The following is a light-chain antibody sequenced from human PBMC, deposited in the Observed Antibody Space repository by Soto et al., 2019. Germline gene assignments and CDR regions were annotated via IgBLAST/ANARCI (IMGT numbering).Light chain of an antibody. CDR2: GAS. CDR3: QQRSNWPPIT. Sequence: EIVMTQSPVTLSMSPGERATLSCRAGQSVSSNLAWYQQKPGQAPRLLIYGASTRATGIPARFTGSGSGTEFTLTISSLQFDDSAVYYCQQRSNWPPITFGQGTRLEIK. CDR1: QSVSSN. J-gene: IGKJ5*01. V-gene: IGKV3-15*01.